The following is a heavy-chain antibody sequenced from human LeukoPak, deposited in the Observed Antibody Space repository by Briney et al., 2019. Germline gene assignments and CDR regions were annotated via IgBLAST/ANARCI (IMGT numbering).Heavy chain of an antibody. CDR2: INPSGGST. D-gene: IGHD6-13*01. CDR1: GYTFTSYG. CDR3: ARVTGAAAF. Sequence: ASVKVSCKASGYTFTSYGISWVRQAPGQGLEWMGIINPSGGSTSYAQKFQGRVTMTRDTSTSTVYMELSSLRSEDTAVYYCARVTGAAAFWGQGTLVTVSS. J-gene: IGHJ4*02. V-gene: IGHV1-46*01.